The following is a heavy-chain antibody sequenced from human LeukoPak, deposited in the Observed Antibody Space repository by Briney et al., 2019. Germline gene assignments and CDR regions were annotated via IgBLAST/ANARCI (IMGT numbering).Heavy chain of an antibody. CDR1: GFTVSSNY. CDR2: IYSGGST. Sequence: GGSLRLSCAASGFTVSSNYMSWVRQAPGKGLEWVSVIYSGGSTYYADSVKGRVTISRDNSKNTLYLQMNSLRAEDTAVYYCARIGTMTTDAFDIWGQGTMVTVSS. CDR3: ARIGTMTTDAFDI. D-gene: IGHD4-17*01. J-gene: IGHJ3*02. V-gene: IGHV3-53*01.